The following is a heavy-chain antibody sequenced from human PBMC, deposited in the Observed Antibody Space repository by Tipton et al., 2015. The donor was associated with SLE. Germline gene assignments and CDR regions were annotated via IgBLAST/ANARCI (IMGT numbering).Heavy chain of an antibody. Sequence: TLSLTCTVSGGSFSSGPYYWGWVRQAPGKGLEWIGTIYKSGISYTNPSLRSRLTISVDTSKNQFSLNLTSVTAADTAVYFCARQELIRLYYGMDVWGQGTTVIVSS. CDR1: GGSFSSGPYY. CDR3: ARQELIRLYYGMDV. CDR2: IYKSGIS. J-gene: IGHJ6*02. V-gene: IGHV4-39*07. D-gene: IGHD1-7*01.